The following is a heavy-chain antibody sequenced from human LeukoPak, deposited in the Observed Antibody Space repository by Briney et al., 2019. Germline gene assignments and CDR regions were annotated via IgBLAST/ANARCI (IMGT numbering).Heavy chain of an antibody. J-gene: IGHJ4*02. V-gene: IGHV4-30-4*08. D-gene: IGHD3-10*01. CDR3: ARHGGGFGSGTYYNFDC. CDR2: IYYSGST. Sequence: SETLSLTCTVSGGSISSGDHYWSWIRQHPGKGLEWIGYIYYSGSTNYNPSLKSRVTISVDTSMHQFSLKLTSVTAADTAVYYCARHGGGFGSGTYYNFDCWGQGTLVTVSS. CDR1: GGSISSGDHY.